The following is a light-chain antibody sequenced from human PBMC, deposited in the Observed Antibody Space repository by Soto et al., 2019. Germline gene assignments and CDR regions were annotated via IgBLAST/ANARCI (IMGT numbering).Light chain of an antibody. J-gene: IGLJ2*01. Sequence: NLMLTQPHSVSESPGKTVTISCTRSSGNIASKYVQWYQQRPGSAPSTVIYEYYERPSGVPDRFSGAIDSSSNSASLTISGLKTEDEADYYCQSYDNYNVVFGGGTKLTVL. CDR1: SGNIASKY. CDR3: QSYDNYNVV. V-gene: IGLV6-57*04. CDR2: EYY.